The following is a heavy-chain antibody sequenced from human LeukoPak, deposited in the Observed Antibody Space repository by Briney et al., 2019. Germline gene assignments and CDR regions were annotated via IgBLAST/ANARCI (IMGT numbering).Heavy chain of an antibody. J-gene: IGHJ5*02. V-gene: IGHV4-39*07. D-gene: IGHD3-10*01. CDR1: GGSISSSSYY. CDR3: ARDPGYTGEFDWFDP. CDR2: IYYSGST. Sequence: SETLSLTCTVSGGSISSSSYYWGWIRQPPGKGLEWIGSIYYSGSTYYNPSLKSRVTISVDTSKNQFSLKLSSVTAADTAVYYCARDPGYTGEFDWFDPWGQGTLVTVSS.